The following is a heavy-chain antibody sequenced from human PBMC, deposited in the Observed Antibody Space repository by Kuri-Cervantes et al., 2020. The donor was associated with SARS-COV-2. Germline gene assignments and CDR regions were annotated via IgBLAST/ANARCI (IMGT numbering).Heavy chain of an antibody. D-gene: IGHD5-18*01. CDR2: ISYDGSNK. CDR1: GFTFSSYA. V-gene: IGHV3-30-3*02. J-gene: IGHJ4*02. CDR3: ANDGGDTVLLFDY. Sequence: GGSLRLSCAASGFTFSSYAMHWVRQAPGKGLEWVAVISYDGSNKYYADSVKGRFTISRDNSKNSLYLQMNSLRAGDTAVYYCANDGGDTVLLFDYWGQGTLVTVSS.